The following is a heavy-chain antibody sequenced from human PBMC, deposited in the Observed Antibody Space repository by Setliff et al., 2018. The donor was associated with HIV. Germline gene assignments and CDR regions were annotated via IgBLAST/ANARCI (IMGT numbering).Heavy chain of an antibody. Sequence: GGSLRLSCAASGFTFSSYAMSWVRQAPGKGLGWVSGISDSGGSTCYGDSVKGRFTISRDNSKNTLYLQMNSLRAEDTAVYYCARDSPYSSSFYYYYYMDVWGKGTTVTVSS. J-gene: IGHJ6*03. CDR2: ISDSGGST. V-gene: IGHV3-23*01. D-gene: IGHD6-6*01. CDR1: GFTFSSYA. CDR3: ARDSPYSSSFYYYYYMDV.